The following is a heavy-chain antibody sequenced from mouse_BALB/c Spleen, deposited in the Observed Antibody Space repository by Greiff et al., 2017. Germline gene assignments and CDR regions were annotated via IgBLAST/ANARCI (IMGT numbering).Heavy chain of an antibody. CDR3: ARGSTMIPFAY. J-gene: IGHJ3*01. CDR1: GFSLTSYG. CDR2: IWAGGST. Sequence: VHLVESGPGLVAPSQSLSITCTVSGFSLTSYGVHWVRQPPGKGLEWLGVIWAGGSTNYNSALMSRLSISKDNSKSQVFLKMNSLQTDDTAMYYCARGSTMIPFAYWGQGTLVTVSA. V-gene: IGHV2-9*02. D-gene: IGHD2-4*01.